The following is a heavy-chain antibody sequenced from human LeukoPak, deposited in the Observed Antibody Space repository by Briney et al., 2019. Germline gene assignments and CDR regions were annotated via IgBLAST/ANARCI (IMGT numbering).Heavy chain of an antibody. Sequence: GGSLRLSCAASGFTFSSYAMSWVRQPPGKGLEWVSAISGSGGSTYYADSVKGRSTISRDNSKNTLYLQMNSLRAEDTAIYYCAKDYGGNAGYFDYWGQGTLVTVSS. V-gene: IGHV3-23*01. D-gene: IGHD4-23*01. CDR3: AKDYGGNAGYFDY. CDR2: ISGSGGST. CDR1: GFTFSSYA. J-gene: IGHJ4*02.